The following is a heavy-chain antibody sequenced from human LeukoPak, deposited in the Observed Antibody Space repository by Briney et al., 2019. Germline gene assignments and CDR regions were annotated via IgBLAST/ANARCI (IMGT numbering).Heavy chain of an antibody. CDR1: GYSFNKFG. CDR3: VRVGSAYGDPLEFDF. J-gene: IGHJ4*02. CDR2: ISGYNANT. V-gene: IGHV1-18*01. Sequence: ASVKVSCKGSGYSFNKFGISWVRQAPGQGLEWMGWISGYNANTDSAQKFQDRVTMTTDNSVTTAYLELGSLRSDDTAVYFCVRVGSAYGDPLEFDFWGQGTLVTVSS. D-gene: IGHD4-17*01.